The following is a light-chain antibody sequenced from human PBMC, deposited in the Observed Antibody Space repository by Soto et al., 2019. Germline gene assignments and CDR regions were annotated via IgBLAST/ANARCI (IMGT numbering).Light chain of an antibody. J-gene: IGKJ1*01. CDR1: ESVSSN. CDR2: DAS. CDR3: QQYNNWWT. V-gene: IGKV3-15*01. Sequence: TVMTQSPATLSVSSGERATLSCRASESVSSNLAWYQQKPGQAPSLLIYDASTRATGIPARFSGSGSGTEFTLTISSLQSEDFALYYCQQYNNWWTFGQGTKVEIK.